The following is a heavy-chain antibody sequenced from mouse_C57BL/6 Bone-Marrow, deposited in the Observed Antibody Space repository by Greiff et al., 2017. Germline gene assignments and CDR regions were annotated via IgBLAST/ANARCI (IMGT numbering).Heavy chain of an antibody. D-gene: IGHD1-1*01. CDR3: VRQDYGSSGWYFDV. J-gene: IGHJ1*03. CDR2: IRSKSNNYAT. V-gene: IGHV10-1*01. CDR1: GFSFNTYA. Sequence: EVQLVESGGGLVQPKGSLKLSCAASGFSFNTYAMNWVRQAPGKGLEWVARIRSKSNNYATYYADSVKDRFTISRDDSESMLYLQMNNLKTEDTAMYYCVRQDYGSSGWYFDVWGTGTTVTVSS.